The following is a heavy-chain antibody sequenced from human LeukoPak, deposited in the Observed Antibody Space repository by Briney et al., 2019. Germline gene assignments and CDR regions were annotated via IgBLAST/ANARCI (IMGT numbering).Heavy chain of an antibody. Sequence: NASETLSLTCAVYGGSFSGYYWSWIRQPPGKGLEWIGEINHSGSTNYNPSLKSRVTISVDTSKNQFSLKLSSVTAADTAVYYCARRTRIIAAAGTIFDYWGQGTLVTVSS. V-gene: IGHV4-34*01. D-gene: IGHD6-13*01. CDR3: ARRTRIIAAAGTIFDY. J-gene: IGHJ4*02. CDR2: INHSGST. CDR1: GGSFSGYY.